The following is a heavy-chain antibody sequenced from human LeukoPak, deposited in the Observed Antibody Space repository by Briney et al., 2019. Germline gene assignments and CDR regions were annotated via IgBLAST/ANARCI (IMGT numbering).Heavy chain of an antibody. Sequence: GGSLRLSCEASGFTISDYWMHWVRQAPGKGLVWVSRINSDGSGTDNADSVKGRFITSRDNAKNTVYLRMNSLRAEDTAVYYCARSLSSWYFLNDYWGQGALVTVSS. CDR2: INSDGSGT. V-gene: IGHV3-74*01. CDR3: ARSLSSWYFLNDY. D-gene: IGHD6-13*01. CDR1: GFTISDYW. J-gene: IGHJ4*02.